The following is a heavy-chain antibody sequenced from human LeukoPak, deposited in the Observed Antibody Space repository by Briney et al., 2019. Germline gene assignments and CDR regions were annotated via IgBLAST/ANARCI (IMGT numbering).Heavy chain of an antibody. V-gene: IGHV1-8*02. CDR2: MNPNSSNT. D-gene: IGHD3-3*01. CDR1: GYTFTSYG. Sequence: GASVKVSCKASGYTFTSYGISWVRQAPGQGLEWMGWMNPNSSNTGYAQKFQGRVTMTRNTSISTAYMELSSLRSEDTAVYYCARVLGERITIFGVGVFEHYYYGMDVWGQGTTVTVSS. J-gene: IGHJ6*02. CDR3: ARVLGERITIFGVGVFEHYYYGMDV.